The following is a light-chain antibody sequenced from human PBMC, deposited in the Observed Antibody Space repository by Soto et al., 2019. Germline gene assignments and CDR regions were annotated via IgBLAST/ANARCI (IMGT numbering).Light chain of an antibody. CDR1: QTISSW. CDR3: QQYHRSSIT. CDR2: KSS. Sequence: DIQMTQSPSTLSGSVGDRVTISCRASQTISSWLAWYQQKPGKAPKLLIYKSSTLKSGVPSSFSGSGSGTEFTLTISSLQPDDFATYYCQQYHRSSITFGQGTRLEIK. J-gene: IGKJ5*01. V-gene: IGKV1-5*03.